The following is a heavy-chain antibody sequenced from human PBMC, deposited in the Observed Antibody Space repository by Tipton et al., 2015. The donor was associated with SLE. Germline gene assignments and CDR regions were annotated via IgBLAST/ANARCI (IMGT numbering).Heavy chain of an antibody. V-gene: IGHV4-4*07. CDR1: GGSIIGYY. CDR2: IYTGGRT. D-gene: IGHD3/OR15-3a*01. Sequence: TLSLTCTVSGGSIIGYYWSWIRQPAGKGPEWFGRIYTGGRTIHNPSPNSRVTMSLDTSKSQFSLKLTSVAAADTGVYYCARRGGGLNAVEAFDIWGQGTMVTASS. CDR3: ARRGGGLNAVEAFDI. J-gene: IGHJ3*02.